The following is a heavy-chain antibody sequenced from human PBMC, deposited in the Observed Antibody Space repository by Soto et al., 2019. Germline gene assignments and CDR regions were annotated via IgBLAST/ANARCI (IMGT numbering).Heavy chain of an antibody. CDR2: INPSGGST. CDR3: ARVINASRALTAGSGIDY. J-gene: IGHJ4*02. Sequence: ASVKVSCKASGYTFTSYYMHWVRQAPGQGLEWMGIINPSGGSTSYAQKFQGRVTMTRDTSTSTVYMELSSLRSEDTAVYYCARVINASRALTAGSGIDYWGQGTLVTVSS. D-gene: IGHD1-26*01. CDR1: GYTFTSYY. V-gene: IGHV1-46*01.